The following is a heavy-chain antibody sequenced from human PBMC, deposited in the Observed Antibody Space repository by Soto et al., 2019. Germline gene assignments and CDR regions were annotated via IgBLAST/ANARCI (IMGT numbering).Heavy chain of an antibody. D-gene: IGHD3-10*01. V-gene: IGHV3-23*01. J-gene: IGHJ4*02. CDR2: FSAGGDGGAT. CDR3: AKKVNSGPGSQFFDY. CDR1: GFTFSSFS. Sequence: PGGSLRLSCAASGFTFSSFSMSWVRQAPGKGLEWVSGFSAGGDGGATYYADSVKGRFTISRDNSKNTLFLQMNSLRAEDTAIYYCAKKVNSGPGSQFFDYWGQGALGTVSS.